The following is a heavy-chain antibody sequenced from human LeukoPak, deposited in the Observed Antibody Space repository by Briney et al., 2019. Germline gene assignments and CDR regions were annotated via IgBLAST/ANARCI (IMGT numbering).Heavy chain of an antibody. CDR3: AKDGSVYCSGGRCPFDY. D-gene: IGHD2-15*01. CDR1: GFIFISYA. Sequence: GGSLRLSCAASGFIFISYAMSWVRQAPGKGLEWVSGISGSGSSTHYADSVKGRFTISRDNSKNTLYLQMNSLRAEDTAVYYCAKDGSVYCSGGRCPFDYWGQGTLVTVSS. J-gene: IGHJ4*02. CDR2: ISGSGSST. V-gene: IGHV3-23*01.